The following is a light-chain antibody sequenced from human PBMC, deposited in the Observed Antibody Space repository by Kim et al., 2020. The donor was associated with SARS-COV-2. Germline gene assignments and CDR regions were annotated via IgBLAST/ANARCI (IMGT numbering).Light chain of an antibody. V-gene: IGKV3-15*01. CDR3: QQYNNWPPYT. Sequence: VSPGERATLSCRASQSVSSNFAWYQQKPGQAPRLLIYGASTRATGIPARISGSGSETDFTLTISSLQSEDFAVYYCQQYNNWPPYTFGQGTKLEIK. CDR2: GAS. J-gene: IGKJ2*01. CDR1: QSVSSN.